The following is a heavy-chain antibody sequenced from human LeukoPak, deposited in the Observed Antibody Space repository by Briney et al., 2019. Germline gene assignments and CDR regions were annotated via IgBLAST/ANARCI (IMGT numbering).Heavy chain of an antibody. Sequence: PSETLSLTCTVSGGSLSSYYWSWIRQPPGKGLEWIGYIYYSGSTNYNPSLKSRVTMSLDTSKNQFSLKLSSVTAADTAVYYCARSPYCSSTSCYETDYWGQGTLVTVSS. V-gene: IGHV4-59*12. CDR2: IYYSGST. CDR3: ARSPYCSSTSCYETDY. D-gene: IGHD2-2*01. CDR1: GGSLSSYY. J-gene: IGHJ4*02.